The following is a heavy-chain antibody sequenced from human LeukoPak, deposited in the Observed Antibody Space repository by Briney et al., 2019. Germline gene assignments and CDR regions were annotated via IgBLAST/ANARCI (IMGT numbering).Heavy chain of an antibody. D-gene: IGHD3-10*01. J-gene: IGHJ4*02. Sequence: PGGSLRLSCAASGFTFSGSHMHWVRQAPGKGLGWVGHVRNAADGYATAYGVSVKGRFTISRDDSNNIVYLQMDSLRTEGSAVYECSRRSFSSHDSWAEGPLVTVSS. CDR1: GFTFSGSH. V-gene: IGHV3-73*01. CDR3: SRRSFSSHDS. CDR2: VRNAADGYAT.